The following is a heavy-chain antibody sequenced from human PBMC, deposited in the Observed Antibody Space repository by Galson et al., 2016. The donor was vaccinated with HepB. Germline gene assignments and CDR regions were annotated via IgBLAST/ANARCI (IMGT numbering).Heavy chain of an antibody. V-gene: IGHV1-3*01. J-gene: IGHJ4*02. D-gene: IGHD1-26*01. CDR3: ATAIVGVTTSFDY. CDR1: GYSFTNYA. CDR2: INRGNT. Sequence: SVKVSCKASGYSFTNYAMHWVRQPPGQRLEWMGWINRGNTKYSQKFQGRVTITRDTSASTAYMELSSLRSEDTAVYYCATAIVGVTTSFDYWGQGTLVTVSS.